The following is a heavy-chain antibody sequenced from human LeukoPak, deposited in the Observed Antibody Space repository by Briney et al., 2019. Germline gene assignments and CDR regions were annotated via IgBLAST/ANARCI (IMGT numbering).Heavy chain of an antibody. CDR2: IVVGSGNT. CDR3: AAATMIRGVPPGYYYMDV. V-gene: IGHV1-58*01. CDR1: GFTFTSSA. Sequence: SVKVSCKASGFTFTSSAVQWVRPARGQRLEWIGWIVVGSGNTNYAQEFQERVTITRDMSTSTAYMELSSLRSEDTAVYYCAAATMIRGVPPGYYYMDVWGKGTTVTVSS. J-gene: IGHJ6*03. D-gene: IGHD3-10*01.